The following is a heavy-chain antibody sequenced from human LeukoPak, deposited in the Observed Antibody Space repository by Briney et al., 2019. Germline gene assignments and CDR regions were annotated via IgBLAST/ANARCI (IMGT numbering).Heavy chain of an antibody. CDR3: ARLQTYYGSGSWGDWFDP. CDR2: MNPNSGDT. CDR1: GYTFPSYD. V-gene: IGHV1-8*01. D-gene: IGHD3-10*01. J-gene: IGHJ5*02. Sequence: GAPVKVSSKASGYTFPSYDINWVRQATGQGLEWIGWMNPNSGDTGYAQKFQGRVTMTRNTSISTAYMELSSLRSEDTAVYYCARLQTYYGSGSWGDWFDPWGQGTLVTVSS.